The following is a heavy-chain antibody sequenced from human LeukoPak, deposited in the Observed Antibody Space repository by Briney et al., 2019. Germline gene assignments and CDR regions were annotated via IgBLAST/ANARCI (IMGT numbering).Heavy chain of an antibody. D-gene: IGHD1-26*01. CDR3: AREPLSGIDY. Sequence: GGSLRLSCAASGFTFSTYSMNWVRQAPGKGLEWVSYISSGSITIYYADSVKGRFTISRDNAKNSLYLQMNSLRAEDTAVYYCAREPLSGIDYWGQGTLVTVSS. CDR1: GFTFSTYS. J-gene: IGHJ4*02. CDR2: ISSGSITI. V-gene: IGHV3-48*01.